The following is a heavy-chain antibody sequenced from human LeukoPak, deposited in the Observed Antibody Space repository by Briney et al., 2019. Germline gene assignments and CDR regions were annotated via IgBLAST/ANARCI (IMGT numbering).Heavy chain of an antibody. CDR1: GYSFTSYW. V-gene: IGHV5-51*01. Sequence: PGESLKISCKGSGYSFTSYWIGWVRQMPGKGLEWMGIIYPGDSDTRYSPSFQGQVTISADKSISTAYLQWSSLKASDTAMYYCARYRHYDILPPGGYYYGMDVXXQGTTXTVXS. J-gene: IGHJ6*02. CDR3: ARYRHYDILPPGGYYYGMDV. CDR2: IYPGDSDT. D-gene: IGHD3-9*01.